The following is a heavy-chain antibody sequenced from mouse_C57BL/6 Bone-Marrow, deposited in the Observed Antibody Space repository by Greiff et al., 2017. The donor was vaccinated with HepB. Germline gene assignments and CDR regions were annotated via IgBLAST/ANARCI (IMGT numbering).Heavy chain of an antibody. CDR3: ARRGTVDY. Sequence: VKLMESGAELARPGASVKLSCKASGYTFTSYGISWVKQRTGQGLEWIGEIYPRSGNTYYNEKFKGKATLTADKSSSTAYMELRSLTSEDSAVYFCARRGTVDYWGQGTSVTVSS. D-gene: IGHD3-3*01. CDR2: IYPRSGNT. J-gene: IGHJ4*01. V-gene: IGHV1-81*01. CDR1: GYTFTSYG.